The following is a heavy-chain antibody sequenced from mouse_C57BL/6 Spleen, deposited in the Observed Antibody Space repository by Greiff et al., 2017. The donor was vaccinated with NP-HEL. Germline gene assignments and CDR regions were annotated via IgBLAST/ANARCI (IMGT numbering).Heavy chain of an antibody. V-gene: IGHV1-15*01. J-gene: IGHJ2*01. CDR2: IDPETGGT. Sequence: VQRVESGAELVRPGASVTLSCKASGYTFTDYEMHWVKQTPVHGLEWIGAIDPETGGTAYNHMFTVKAILTADKSSSTAYMELRSLTSEDSAVYYCTYYGRPLYFDYWGQGTTLTVSS. CDR1: GYTFTDYE. D-gene: IGHD1-1*01. CDR3: TYYGRPLYFDY.